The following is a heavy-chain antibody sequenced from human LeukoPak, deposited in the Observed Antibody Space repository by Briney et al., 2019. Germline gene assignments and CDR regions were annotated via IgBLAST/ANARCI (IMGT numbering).Heavy chain of an antibody. CDR1: GFTFSRYA. CDR2: ISYDGSNK. Sequence: PGGSLRLSCAASGFTFSRYAMHWVRQAPGKGLEWVAVISYDGSNKYYADSVKGRFTISRDNSKNTLYLQMNSLRAEDTAVYYCVRSYGDYARFDPWGQGTLVTVSS. CDR3: VRSYGDYARFDP. V-gene: IGHV3-30*04. J-gene: IGHJ5*02. D-gene: IGHD4-17*01.